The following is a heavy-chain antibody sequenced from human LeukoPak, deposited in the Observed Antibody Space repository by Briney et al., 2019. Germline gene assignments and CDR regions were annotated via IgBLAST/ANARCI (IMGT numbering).Heavy chain of an antibody. CDR2: ISGSGNTI. V-gene: IGHV3-48*03. CDR3: ARDHRGYGWFDF. CDR1: GLTFSSDA. J-gene: IGHJ5*01. Sequence: GGSLRLSCAVSGLTFSSDAMNWARQAPGKGLEWVSYISGSGNTIYYADPVKGRFTMSRDNAKNSVYLQMNSLRADDTAVYYCARDHRGYGWFDFWGQGTLVTVSS. D-gene: IGHD2-15*01.